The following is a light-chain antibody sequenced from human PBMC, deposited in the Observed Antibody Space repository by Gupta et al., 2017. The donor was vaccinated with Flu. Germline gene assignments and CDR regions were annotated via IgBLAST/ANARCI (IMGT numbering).Light chain of an antibody. V-gene: IGKV3-11*01. Sequence: EIVLTQSPATLSLSPGERATLSCRASQSISTYLAWYQQKAGQAPRLLIYETSNRATGIPARFSGSGSGTDFTLTISSLEPEDFAVYYCQQRSSWPRAFGQGTKVEFK. CDR1: QSISTY. CDR2: ETS. J-gene: IGKJ1*01. CDR3: QQRSSWPRA.